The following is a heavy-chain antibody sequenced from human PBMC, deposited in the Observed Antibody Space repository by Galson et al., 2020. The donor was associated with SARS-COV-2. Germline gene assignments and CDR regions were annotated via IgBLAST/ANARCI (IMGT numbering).Heavy chain of an antibody. J-gene: IGHJ4*02. CDR1: GGSISSGGYY. CDR3: ARAKAGYCSSTSCYTGNYFDY. V-gene: IGHV4-31*03. Sequence: SATLSLTCTVSGGSISSGGYYWSWIRQHPGKGLEWIGYIYYSGSTYYNPSLKSRVTISVDTSKNQFSLKLSSVTAADTAVYYCARAKAGYCSSTSCYTGNYFDYWGQGTLVTVSS. D-gene: IGHD2-2*02. CDR2: IYYSGST.